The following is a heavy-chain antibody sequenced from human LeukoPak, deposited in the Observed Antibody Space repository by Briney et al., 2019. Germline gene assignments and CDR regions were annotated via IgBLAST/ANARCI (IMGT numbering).Heavy chain of an antibody. CDR3: ARERIAVAGGYYFDY. J-gene: IGHJ4*02. CDR1: GGSISSYH. D-gene: IGHD6-19*01. V-gene: IGHV4-59*01. Sequence: PSETLSLTCTVSGGSISSYHWSWIRQPPGKGLEWIGYIYYSGSTNYNPSLKSRVTISVDTSKNQLSLKLSSVTAADTAVYYCARERIAVAGGYYFDYWGQGTLVTVSS. CDR2: IYYSGST.